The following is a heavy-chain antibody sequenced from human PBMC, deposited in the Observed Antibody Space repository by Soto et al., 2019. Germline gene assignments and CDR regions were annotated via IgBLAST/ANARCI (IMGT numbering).Heavy chain of an antibody. CDR2: IWYDGSNK. CDR3: ARVGRYCSGGSCYPSGYFDY. D-gene: IGHD2-15*01. CDR1: GFTFSSYG. V-gene: IGHV3-33*01. J-gene: IGHJ4*02. Sequence: QVQLVESGGGVVQPGRSLRLSCAASGFTFSSYGMHWVRQAPGKGLEWVAVIWYDGSNKYYADSVKGRFTISRDNSKNTLLLKMNSWRSEVTAAYYCARVGRYCSGGSCYPSGYFDYWGQGTLVTVSS.